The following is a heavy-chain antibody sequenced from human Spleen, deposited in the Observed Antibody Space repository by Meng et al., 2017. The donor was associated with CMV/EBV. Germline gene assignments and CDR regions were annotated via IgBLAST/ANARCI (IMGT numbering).Heavy chain of an antibody. CDR2: ISWNSGNI. V-gene: IGHV3-9*01. CDR3: TKDRSFRGFDY. CDR1: GFTFTEYA. J-gene: IGHJ4*02. Sequence: GGSLRLSCAASGFTFTEYAMHWVRQTPGKGLEWVAGISWNSGNIGYADSVKGRFTISRDNVKKSLYLEMNSLRTEDTALYYCTKDRSFRGFDYWGQGILVPSPQ.